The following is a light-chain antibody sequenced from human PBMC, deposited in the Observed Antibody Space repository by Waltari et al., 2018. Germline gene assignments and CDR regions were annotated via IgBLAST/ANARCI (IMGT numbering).Light chain of an antibody. CDR2: KGS. V-gene: IGKV1-5*03. Sequence: DIQMTQSPSTLSASVGDRVTITCRASQSISSWLAWYQQKPGKAPKLLFYKGSSLESGVPQSSGGSESGTKFLLTISSLKPDDFVPYNCKKFKSNSWRSGKGTKGKSN. CDR3: KKFKSNSWR. J-gene: IGKJ1*01. CDR1: QSISSW.